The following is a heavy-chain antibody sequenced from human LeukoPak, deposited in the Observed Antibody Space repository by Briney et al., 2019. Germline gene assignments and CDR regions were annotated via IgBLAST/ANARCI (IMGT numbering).Heavy chain of an antibody. J-gene: IGHJ6*02. CDR3: ASGTYYYGSGSYYNPHDYYYCYGMDV. D-gene: IGHD3-10*01. Sequence: ASVKVSCKASGYTFTSYDINWVRQATGQGLEWMGWMNPNSGNTGYAQKFQGRVTMTRNTSISTAYMELSSLRSEDTAVYYCASGTYYYGSGSYYNPHDYYYCYGMDVWGQGTAVTVSS. CDR1: GYTFTSYD. CDR2: MNPNSGNT. V-gene: IGHV1-8*01.